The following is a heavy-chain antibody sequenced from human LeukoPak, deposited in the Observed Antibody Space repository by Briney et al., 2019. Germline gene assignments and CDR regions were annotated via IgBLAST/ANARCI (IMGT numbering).Heavy chain of an antibody. D-gene: IGHD3-10*01. J-gene: IGHJ4*02. CDR2: IIPIFGTA. CDR3: ARELPMVRGVLDY. V-gene: IGHV1-69*05. Sequence: SVKVFCKASGYTFTSYATSWVRQAPGQGLEWMGRIIPIFGTANYAQKFQGRVTITTDESTSTAYMELSSLRSEDTAVYYCARELPMVRGVLDYWGQGTLVTVSS. CDR1: GYTFTSYA.